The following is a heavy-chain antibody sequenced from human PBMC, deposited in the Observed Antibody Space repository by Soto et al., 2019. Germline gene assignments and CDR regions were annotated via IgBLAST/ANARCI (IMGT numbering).Heavy chain of an antibody. CDR3: ARSRWELHNWYFDL. CDR2: ISAYTGNT. V-gene: IGHV1-18*04. CDR1: GYTFTSNA. D-gene: IGHD1-26*01. J-gene: IGHJ2*01. Sequence: QVQLVQSGAEVRKPGASVKVSCKASGYTFTSNAITWVRQAPGQGLEWMGWISAYTGNTNYAQKLQDRVTMTTDTSTSTAYMELRSLRSDDTAVYYCARSRWELHNWYFDLWGRGTLVTVSS.